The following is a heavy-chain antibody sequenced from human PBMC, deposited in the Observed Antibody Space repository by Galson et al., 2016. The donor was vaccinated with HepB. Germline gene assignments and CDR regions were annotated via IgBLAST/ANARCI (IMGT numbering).Heavy chain of an antibody. V-gene: IGHV3-23*01. CDR2: ISGNGVTT. CDR3: GKSFFSGGSIVRFSDY. CDR1: GFSFSSFA. Sequence: SLRLSCAASGFSFSSFAMSWVRQAPGQGLEWVSAISGNGVTTYYADSVRGRFTISRDNSRDTVYLQMNVLSAGDTAVYYCGKSFFSGGSIVRFSDYWGQGALVTGSP. D-gene: IGHD3-16*02. J-gene: IGHJ4*02.